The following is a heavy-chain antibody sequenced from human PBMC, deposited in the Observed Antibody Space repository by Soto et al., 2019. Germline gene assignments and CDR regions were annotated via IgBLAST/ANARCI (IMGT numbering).Heavy chain of an antibody. V-gene: IGHV3-7*05. CDR3: ARDRSTGHDS. D-gene: IGHD3-9*01. CDR1: GFTFSSYW. Sequence: GGSLRLSCAASGFTFSSYWMSWVRQAPGKGLEWVANINQAGSEKYYVDSVKGRFTISRDNAKNSLYLQMNGLRAEDTAVYYCARDRSTGHDSWGQGTLVTVSS. CDR2: INQAGSEK. J-gene: IGHJ4*02.